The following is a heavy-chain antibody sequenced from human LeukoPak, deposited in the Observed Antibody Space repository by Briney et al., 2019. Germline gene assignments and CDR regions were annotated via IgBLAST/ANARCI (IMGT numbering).Heavy chain of an antibody. J-gene: IGHJ4*02. CDR1: GGSFSGYY. D-gene: IGHD6-6*01. CDR3: ARRLSTYSSSPYFDY. Sequence: PSETLSLTCAVYGGSFSGYYWSWIRQPPGKGLEWIGSIYYSGGTYYNPSLKSRVTISVDTSKNQFSLKLSSVTAADTAVYYCARRLSTYSSSPYFDYWGQGTLVTVSS. V-gene: IGHV4-34*01. CDR2: IYYSGGT.